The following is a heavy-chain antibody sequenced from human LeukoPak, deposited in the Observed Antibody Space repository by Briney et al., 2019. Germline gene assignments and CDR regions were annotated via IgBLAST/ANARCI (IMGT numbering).Heavy chain of an antibody. Sequence: PGGSLRLSCAASGFTFSSYAMHWVRQAPGKGLEWVAVISYDGSNKYYADSVKGRFSISRDNSKNTLYLQMNSLRAEDTALYYCAKNRVIFNWNYAYYFDSWGQGTLVTVSS. CDR2: ISYDGSNK. J-gene: IGHJ4*02. CDR3: AKNRVIFNWNYAYYFDS. V-gene: IGHV3-30*18. D-gene: IGHD1-7*01. CDR1: GFTFSSYA.